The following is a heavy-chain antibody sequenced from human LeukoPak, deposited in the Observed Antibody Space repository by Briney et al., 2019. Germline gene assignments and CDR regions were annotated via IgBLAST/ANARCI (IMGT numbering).Heavy chain of an antibody. CDR1: GFTFNTYA. J-gene: IGHJ4*02. D-gene: IGHD6-19*01. V-gene: IGHV3-23*01. Sequence: GGSLRLSSAASGFTFNTYAIYWVRQAPGKGLEWVSGICGSSGCTYYADSVKGRFTISRDNSKNTVYLQMNSLTADDTAIYYCAKTTVGYSSGRYPGWPADCWGQGTLVTVSS. CDR3: AKTTVGYSSGRYPGWPADC. CDR2: ICGSSGCT.